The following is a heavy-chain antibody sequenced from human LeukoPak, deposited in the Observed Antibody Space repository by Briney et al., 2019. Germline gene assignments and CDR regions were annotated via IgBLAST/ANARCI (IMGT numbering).Heavy chain of an antibody. V-gene: IGHV4-59*12. Sequence: PSETLSLTCTVSGGSMSSYYWSWIRQPPGKGLEWIGYIYYSGSTNYNPSLKSRVTISVDRSKNQFSLKLSSVTAADTAVYYCARNKYSSPFDYWGQGTLVTVSS. D-gene: IGHD6-6*01. CDR3: ARNKYSSPFDY. CDR2: IYYSGST. J-gene: IGHJ4*02. CDR1: GGSMSSYY.